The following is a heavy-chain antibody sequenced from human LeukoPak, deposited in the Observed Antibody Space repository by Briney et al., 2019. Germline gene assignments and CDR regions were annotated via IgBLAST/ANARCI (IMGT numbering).Heavy chain of an antibody. CDR3: AAGDFWSFGDY. J-gene: IGHJ4*02. CDR2: ISSSSSTI. CDR1: GFTFSSYA. Sequence: GRSLRLSCAASGFTFSSYAMHWVRQAPGKGLEWVSYISSSSSTIYYADSVKGRFTISRDNAKNSLYPQMNSLRAEDTAVYYCAAGDFWSFGDYWGQGTLVTVSS. V-gene: IGHV3-48*01. D-gene: IGHD3-3*01.